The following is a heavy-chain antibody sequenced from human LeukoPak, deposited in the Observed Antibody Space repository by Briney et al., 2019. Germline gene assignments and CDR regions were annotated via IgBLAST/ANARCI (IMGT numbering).Heavy chain of an antibody. CDR1: GFTFSSYG. Sequence: PGGSLRLSCAASGFTFSSYGMNWVRQAPGKGLEWVSAISGNGGSTYYADSVKGRFTISRDNAKNSLHLQMNSLRAEDTAVYYCARRDGYNTFYFEYWGQGTLVTVSS. V-gene: IGHV3-23*01. CDR2: ISGNGGST. J-gene: IGHJ4*02. CDR3: ARRDGYNTFYFEY. D-gene: IGHD5-24*01.